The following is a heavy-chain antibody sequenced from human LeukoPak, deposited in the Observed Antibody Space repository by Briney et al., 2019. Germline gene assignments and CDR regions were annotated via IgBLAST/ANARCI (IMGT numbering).Heavy chain of an antibody. Sequence: ASVKVSCKASGYTFSGEYMHWVRQAPGHGLEWMACINANTGGTNYAQNFQGRVTVTRDTSINTAYMELNSLRSDDTAIYYCARGFRSDRFNWFDPWGQGTLVTVSS. CDR1: GYTFSGEY. D-gene: IGHD2-21*02. J-gene: IGHJ5*02. V-gene: IGHV1-2*02. CDR2: INANTGGT. CDR3: ARGFRSDRFNWFDP.